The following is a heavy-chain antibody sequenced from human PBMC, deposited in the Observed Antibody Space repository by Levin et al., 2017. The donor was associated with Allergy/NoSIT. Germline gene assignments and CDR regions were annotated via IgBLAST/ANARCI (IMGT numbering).Heavy chain of an antibody. Sequence: KPSETLSLTCAVSGGSISSINWWSWVRQPPGKGLEWIGEIYHIGSTGYNPSLKSRVTISVDKFKNHFSLKLTSVTAADTAVYYCARVRCSSTSCYAPGYMDVWGKGTTVTVSS. CDR1: GGSISSINW. CDR2: IYHIGST. CDR3: ARVRCSSTSCYAPGYMDV. J-gene: IGHJ6*03. D-gene: IGHD2-2*01. V-gene: IGHV4-4*02.